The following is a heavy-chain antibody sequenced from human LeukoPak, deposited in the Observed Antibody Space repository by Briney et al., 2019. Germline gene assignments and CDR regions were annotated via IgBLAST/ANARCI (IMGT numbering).Heavy chain of an antibody. J-gene: IGHJ5*02. CDR2: IYSGGST. CDR1: GFTVSSNY. V-gene: IGHV3-66*01. Sequence: GGSLRLSCAASGFTVSSNYMSWVRQAPGKGLEWVSVIYSGGSTYYADSVKGRFTISRDNSKNTLYLQMNSLRAEDTAVYYCARTFRGGWFDPWGQGTLVTVSS. CDR3: ARTFRGGWFDP. D-gene: IGHD3-16*01.